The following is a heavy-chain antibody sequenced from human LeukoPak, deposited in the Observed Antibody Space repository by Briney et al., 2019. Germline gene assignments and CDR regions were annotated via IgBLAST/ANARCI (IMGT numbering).Heavy chain of an antibody. Sequence: SVKVSCKASGGTFSSYAISWVRQAPGQGLEWMGGIIPIFGTVNYAQKFQGRVTITTDESTSTAYMELSSLRSEDTAVYYCASAYCSSTSCANWFDPWGQGTLVTVSS. J-gene: IGHJ5*02. D-gene: IGHD2-2*01. CDR2: IIPIFGTV. V-gene: IGHV1-69*05. CDR3: ASAYCSSTSCANWFDP. CDR1: GGTFSSYA.